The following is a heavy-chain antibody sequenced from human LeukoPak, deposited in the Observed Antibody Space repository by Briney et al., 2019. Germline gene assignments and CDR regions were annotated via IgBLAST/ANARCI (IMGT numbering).Heavy chain of an antibody. J-gene: IGHJ3*02. CDR1: GXTFXDYA. V-gene: IGHV3-9*01. Sequence: LXLSXXXSGXTFXDYAMHWVRQAPGKGLEWVSGISWNSGSIGYADSVKGRFTISRDNAKNSLYLQMNSLRAEDTALYYCAKDIGPARAEGAFDIWGQGTMVTVSS. D-gene: IGHD3-10*01. CDR3: AKDIGPARAEGAFDI. CDR2: ISWNSGSI.